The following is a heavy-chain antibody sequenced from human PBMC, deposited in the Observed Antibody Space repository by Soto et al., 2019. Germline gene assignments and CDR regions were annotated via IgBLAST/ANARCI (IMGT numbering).Heavy chain of an antibody. CDR3: AKEFGPMEA. Sequence: PGGSLRLSCAASGFTFSIYAMHWVRQAPGKGLEWVAVISYDGSNKYYADSVKGRFTISRDSSKNTLYLQMNSLRGEDTAVYYCAKEFGPMEAWGQGTLVTVSS. J-gene: IGHJ4*02. D-gene: IGHD3-10*01. CDR2: ISYDGSNK. V-gene: IGHV3-30*18. CDR1: GFTFSIYA.